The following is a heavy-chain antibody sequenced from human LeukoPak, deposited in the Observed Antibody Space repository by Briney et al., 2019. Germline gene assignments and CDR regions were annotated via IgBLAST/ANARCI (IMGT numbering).Heavy chain of an antibody. Sequence: GGSLRLSCVASGFTFTNYVIHWVRQAPGKGLEWVAFIRYDGSNKYYADSVKGRFTISKDNSKNTLYLQMNSLRAEDTAVYYCAKDGGYYYYMDVWGKGTTVTISS. V-gene: IGHV3-30*02. CDR2: IRYDGSNK. CDR1: GFTFTNYV. D-gene: IGHD2-15*01. J-gene: IGHJ6*03. CDR3: AKDGGYYYYMDV.